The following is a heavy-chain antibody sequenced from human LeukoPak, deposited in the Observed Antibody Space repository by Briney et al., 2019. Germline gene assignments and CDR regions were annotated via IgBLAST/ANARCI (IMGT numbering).Heavy chain of an antibody. J-gene: IGHJ4*02. CDR1: GGTFSSYA. D-gene: IGHD4-17*01. Sequence: GASVKVSCKASGGTFSSYAISWVRQAPGQGLEWMGGIIPIFGTANYAQKFQGRVTITTDESTSTAYMELSSLRSEDTAVYYCARNYGDYVYYFDYWGQGTQVTVSS. CDR3: ARNYGDYVYYFDY. CDR2: IIPIFGTA. V-gene: IGHV1-69*05.